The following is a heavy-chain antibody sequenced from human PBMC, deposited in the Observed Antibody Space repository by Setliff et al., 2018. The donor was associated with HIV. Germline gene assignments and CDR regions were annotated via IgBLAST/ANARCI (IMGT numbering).Heavy chain of an antibody. CDR3: ARDRDCSGGSCYSGWFDP. Sequence: ETLSLTCTVSGGSISGYYWSWIRQPPGKGLEWVSGISGSGGSTYYADSVKGRFTISRDNSKNTLYLQMNRLKTEDTAVYYCARDRDCSGGSCYSGWFDPWGQGTLVTVSS. D-gene: IGHD2-15*01. V-gene: IGHV3-23*01. CDR1: GGSISGYY. CDR2: ISGSGGST. J-gene: IGHJ5*02.